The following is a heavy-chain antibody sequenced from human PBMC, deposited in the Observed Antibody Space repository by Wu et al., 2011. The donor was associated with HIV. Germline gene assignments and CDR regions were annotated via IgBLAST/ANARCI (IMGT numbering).Heavy chain of an antibody. Sequence: QVQLVQSGAEVKKPGASVKVSCKASGYIFTRYGISWVRQAPGQGLEWMGWISTYNGDTKYAQKLQGRVTMTTDTSTSTAYMELRSLSSDDTAVYYCARDSSGSSSWLGNFDYWGQGTLVTVSS. J-gene: IGHJ4*02. D-gene: IGHD6-13*01. V-gene: IGHV1-18*01. CDR1: GYIFTRYG. CDR3: ARDSSGSSSWLGNFDY. CDR2: ISTYNGDT.